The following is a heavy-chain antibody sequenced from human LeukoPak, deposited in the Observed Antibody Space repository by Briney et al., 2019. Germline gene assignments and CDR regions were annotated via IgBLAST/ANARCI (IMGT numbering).Heavy chain of an antibody. CDR3: ATETLSDGYPDY. V-gene: IGHV1-69*04. CDR1: GGTFSSYA. Sequence: SVKVSCKASGGTFSSYAISWVRQSPGQGLERMGRIIPILGIANYAQKFQGRVTITADKSTSTAYMELSSLRSEDTAVYYCATETLSDGYPDYWGQGTLVTVSS. D-gene: IGHD5-24*01. J-gene: IGHJ4*02. CDR2: IIPILGIA.